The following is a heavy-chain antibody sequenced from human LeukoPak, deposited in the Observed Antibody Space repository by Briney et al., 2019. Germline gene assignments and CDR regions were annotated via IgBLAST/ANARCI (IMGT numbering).Heavy chain of an antibody. CDR2: MHHNENTR. D-gene: IGHD5-18*01. CDR3: AKDLGGYTYAIDY. CDR1: GFTFSDYN. J-gene: IGHJ4*02. V-gene: IGHV3-30*02. Sequence: GGSLRLSCAASGFTFSDYNMHWVRQAPGKGLQWVAFMHHNENTRSSADSVKGRFTVSRDNSKNTVYLQMNSLRPEDTAICYCAKDLGGYTYAIDYWGQGALVTVSS.